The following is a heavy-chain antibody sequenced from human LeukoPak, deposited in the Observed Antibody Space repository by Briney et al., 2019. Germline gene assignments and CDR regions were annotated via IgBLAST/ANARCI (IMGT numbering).Heavy chain of an antibody. J-gene: IGHJ4*02. Sequence: GGAPRLFCAASAFTSSSYRMSSVRQGPRKGPEGTANTKQGGIEKYYVDSVKRRFTISRDNAKNSLYLQMNSLRAEDTAVYYCARGDDYGDPYYFDYWGQGTLVTVSS. CDR1: AFTSSSYR. CDR2: TKQGGIEK. V-gene: IGHV3-7*01. CDR3: ARGDDYGDPYYFDY. D-gene: IGHD4-17*01.